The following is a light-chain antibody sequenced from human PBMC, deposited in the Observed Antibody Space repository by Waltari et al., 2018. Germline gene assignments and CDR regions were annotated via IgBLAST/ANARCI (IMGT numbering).Light chain of an antibody. CDR2: DAS. V-gene: IGKV3-11*01. J-gene: IGKJ4*01. CDR3: QQRSDGPLT. CDR1: QCISSY. Sequence: EIVFSQPTANLCFSPGGSGTLSCWASQCISSYLAWYQQKPGQAPRLLIYDASNRANGIPARFSGSGSGTDFTLTISSLEPEDFAVYYCQQRSDGPLTFGGGTKVEIK.